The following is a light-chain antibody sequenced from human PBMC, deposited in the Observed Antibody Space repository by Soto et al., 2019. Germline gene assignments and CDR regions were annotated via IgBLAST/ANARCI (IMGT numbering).Light chain of an antibody. CDR3: QQYGSSPQT. CDR1: QSVSSSY. V-gene: IGKV3-20*01. Sequence: EIVLTQSPGTLSLSPGERATLSCRASQSVSSSYLAWYQQKPGQAPRLLMYETSSRATGIPDRFSGSGSGTDFTLTISTLEPEDFAVYYCQQYGSSPQTFGQGTKVEIK. J-gene: IGKJ1*01. CDR2: ETS.